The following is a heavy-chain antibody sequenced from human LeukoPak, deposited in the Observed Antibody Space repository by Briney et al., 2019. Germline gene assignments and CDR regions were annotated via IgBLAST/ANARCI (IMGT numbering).Heavy chain of an antibody. Sequence: GGSLRLSCSTFGFTFSDYAFHWVRQAPGKGLEWVAFIRLDGITAYYTDSVKGRFTISRDNSKKTLFLQMNSLRAEDTAVYYCALLGVVIPPDTYDVWGQGTLVTVSS. CDR2: IRLDGITA. CDR3: ALLGVVIPPDTYDV. D-gene: IGHD2-21*01. J-gene: IGHJ3*01. V-gene: IGHV3-30*02. CDR1: GFTFSDYA.